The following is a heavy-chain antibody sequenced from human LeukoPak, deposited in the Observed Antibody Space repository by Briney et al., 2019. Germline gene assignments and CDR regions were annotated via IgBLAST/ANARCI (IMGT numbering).Heavy chain of an antibody. V-gene: IGHV3-21*01. J-gene: IGHJ3*02. CDR3: ARDLAVAASDAFDI. D-gene: IGHD6-19*01. CDR1: GFTFSSHS. CDR2: ISSSSSYI. Sequence: GGSLRLSCAVSGFTFSSHSMNWVRQAPGKGLEWVSSISSSSSYIYYADSVKGRFTISIDNAKNSLYLQMNSLRAEDTAVYYCARDLAVAASDAFDIWGQGTLVTVSS.